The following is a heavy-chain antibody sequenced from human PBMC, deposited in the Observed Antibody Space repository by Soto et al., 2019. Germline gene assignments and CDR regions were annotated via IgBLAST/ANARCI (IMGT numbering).Heavy chain of an antibody. CDR2: IYPGDSET. Sequence: GESLKISCKGSGYNFTTFWIGWVRQVPGKGLEWMGIIYPGDSETKYSPDFEGQVTISAHRSTNTAYLQWRSLRASDTAMYYCARLGFPGAIYFDSWGLGTLVTVSS. CDR1: GYNFTTFW. V-gene: IGHV5-51*01. CDR3: ARLGFPGAIYFDS. J-gene: IGHJ4*02.